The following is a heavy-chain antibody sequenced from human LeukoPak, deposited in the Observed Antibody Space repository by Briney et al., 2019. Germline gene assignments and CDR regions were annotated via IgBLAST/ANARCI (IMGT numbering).Heavy chain of an antibody. Sequence: GGSLRLSCAASGFSASDFYMTWIRQTPGTGLEWISYMSVTGRTIYYANSVRGRFAISRDNNKNSLDLQMNSLGSDDTAVYYCARSSSVTIPGYYFDYWGQGTLVTVSS. CDR3: ARSSSVTIPGYYFDY. D-gene: IGHD2-21*01. J-gene: IGHJ4*02. CDR1: GFSASDFY. CDR2: MSVTGRTI. V-gene: IGHV3-11*01.